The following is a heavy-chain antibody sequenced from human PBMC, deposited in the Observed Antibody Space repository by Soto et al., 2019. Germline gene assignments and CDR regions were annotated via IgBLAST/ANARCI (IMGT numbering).Heavy chain of an antibody. V-gene: IGHV3-74*01. Sequence: PGGSLRLSCAASGFTFSSFWMFWVRQAPGKGLAWVSRINRDGSSTTYADPVKGRFTISRDSAKNTLYLQMNSLRAEDTAVYYCARDRSYSPDYWGQGTLVTVSS. CDR1: GFTFSSFW. D-gene: IGHD5-18*01. CDR3: ARDRSYSPDY. CDR2: INRDGSST. J-gene: IGHJ4*02.